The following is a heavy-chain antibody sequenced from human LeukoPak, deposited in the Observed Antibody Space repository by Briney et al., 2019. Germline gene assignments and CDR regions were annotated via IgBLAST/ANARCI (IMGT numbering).Heavy chain of an antibody. CDR1: GGSISSYY. J-gene: IGHJ6*03. CDR2: IYYSGST. V-gene: IGHV4-59*08. CDR3: ARSFRSGYYYYYYVDV. D-gene: IGHD1-26*01. Sequence: SETLSLTRTVSGGSISSYYWSWIRQPPGKGLEWIGYIYYSGSTNYNPSLKSRVTISVDTSKNQFSLKLSSVTAADTAVYYCARSFRSGYYYYYYVDVWRKGTTVTVSS.